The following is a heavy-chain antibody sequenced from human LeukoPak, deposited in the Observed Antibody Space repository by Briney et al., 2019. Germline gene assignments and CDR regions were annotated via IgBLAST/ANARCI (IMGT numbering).Heavy chain of an antibody. D-gene: IGHD1-1*01. CDR3: ARGRYSRYYFNY. CDR1: GYTFTSYY. Sequence: ASVKVSCKASGYTFTSYYMHWVRQAPGQGLEWMGWMNPNSGNTGYAQKFQGRVTMTRNTSISTAYMELSSLRSEDTAVYYCARGRYSRYYFNYWGQGTLVTVSS. V-gene: IGHV1-8*02. CDR2: MNPNSGNT. J-gene: IGHJ4*02.